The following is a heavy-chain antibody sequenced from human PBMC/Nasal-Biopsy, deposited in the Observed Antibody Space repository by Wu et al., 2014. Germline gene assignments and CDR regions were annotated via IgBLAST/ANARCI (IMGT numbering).Heavy chain of an antibody. D-gene: IGHD3-16*02. CDR2: INGGSGNT. CDR1: GYTFNRFA. J-gene: IGHJ6*03. Sequence: VKVSCKASGYTFNRFAIHWVRQAPGQRLEWMGWINGGSGNTKYSQKFQGRVIITRDTSASTAYMELSSLKTEDTSIYYCAKDGVLVRDYFHYYMDVWGQGTSVTVSS. V-gene: IGHV1-3*01. CDR3: AKDGVLVRDYFHYYMDV.